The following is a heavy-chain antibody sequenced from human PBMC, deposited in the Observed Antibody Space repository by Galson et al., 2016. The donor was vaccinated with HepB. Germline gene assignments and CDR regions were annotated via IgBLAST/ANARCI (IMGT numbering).Heavy chain of an antibody. Sequence: SLRLSCAASGVTFSRYAMTWVRQTPGKGLEWVSSISGSGGTTYYPDSVKGRFIISRDNSKNTVYLQMHSLRGEDAAVYYCAPSRRLGWYYFDSWGQGTLVTVSS. CDR2: ISGSGGTT. CDR3: APSRRLGWYYFDS. D-gene: IGHD6-19*01. V-gene: IGHV3-23*01. CDR1: GVTFSRYA. J-gene: IGHJ4*02.